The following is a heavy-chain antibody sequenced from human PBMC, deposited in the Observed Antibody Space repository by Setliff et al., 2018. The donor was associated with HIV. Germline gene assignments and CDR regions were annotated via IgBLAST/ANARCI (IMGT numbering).Heavy chain of an antibody. CDR2: ISGSGDST. V-gene: IGHV3-23*01. Sequence: PGGSLRLSCVASGFTFDDYAIHWVRQAPGKGLVWVSGISGSGDSTFYAHSVKGRFTISRDNSRDTLYLQMNSLRTEDTAVYYCAKSPPGSSFLLMDVWGKGTTVTVSS. CDR3: AKSPPGSSFLLMDV. D-gene: IGHD6-6*01. CDR1: GFTFDDYA. J-gene: IGHJ6*04.